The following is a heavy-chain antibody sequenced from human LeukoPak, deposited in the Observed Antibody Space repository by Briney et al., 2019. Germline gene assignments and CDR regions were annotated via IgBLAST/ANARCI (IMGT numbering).Heavy chain of an antibody. CDR3: AKNFGDDLDI. CDR2: IRYDGSSK. J-gene: IGHJ3*02. CDR1: GFTFSRYG. D-gene: IGHD3-16*01. V-gene: IGHV3-30*02. Sequence: GGSLRLSCAASGFTFSRYGMHWVRQAPGKGLEWVTFIRYDGSSKNYADSVKGRFTISRDNSKNTLYLQMNSLRAEDTAVYDCAKNFGDDLDIWGQGTMVTVSS.